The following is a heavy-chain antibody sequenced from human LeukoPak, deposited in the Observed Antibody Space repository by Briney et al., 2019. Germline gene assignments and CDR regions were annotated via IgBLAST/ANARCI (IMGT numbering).Heavy chain of an antibody. Sequence: PGGSLRLSCAASGFTFSSYEMNWVRQAPGKGLEWVAYINRSGSTKYYADSVKGRFTISRDNAKSLLYLQMNSLRPEDTGVYYCARGPRDYYDSSGYYYYWGQGTLVTVSS. J-gene: IGHJ4*02. CDR1: GFTFSSYE. D-gene: IGHD3-22*01. V-gene: IGHV3-48*03. CDR2: INRSGSTK. CDR3: ARGPRDYYDSSGYYYY.